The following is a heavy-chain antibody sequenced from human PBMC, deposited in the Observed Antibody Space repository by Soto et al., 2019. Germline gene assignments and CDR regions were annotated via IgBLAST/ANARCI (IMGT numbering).Heavy chain of an antibody. Sequence: SETLSLTCDVSGGYISGGDYFWSWIRQPPGKGLEWIGIIYNSGSTYYNSSLKSRVTISVDRSKNHFFLHLTSVTAANAAVFYCGTYGKFYQIWGQGTKVTVSS. J-gene: IGHJ3*02. D-gene: IGHD4-17*01. V-gene: IGHV4-30-2*01. CDR2: IYNSGST. CDR1: GGYISGGDYF. CDR3: GTYGKFYQI.